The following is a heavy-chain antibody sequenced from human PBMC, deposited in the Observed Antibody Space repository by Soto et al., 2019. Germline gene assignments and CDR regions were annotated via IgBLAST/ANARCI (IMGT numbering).Heavy chain of an antibody. D-gene: IGHD5-12*01. V-gene: IGHV3-48*01. Sequence: GGSLRLSCAASGFAFRDFAMNWIRQAPGKGLEWVSYIGSSSTFYYADSVKGRFTISRDNAKNSLYLQMNSLRAEDTAVYYCTRALGWLQLGDCWGQGTLVTVSS. J-gene: IGHJ4*02. CDR3: TRALGWLQLGDC. CDR1: GFAFRDFA. CDR2: IGSSSTF.